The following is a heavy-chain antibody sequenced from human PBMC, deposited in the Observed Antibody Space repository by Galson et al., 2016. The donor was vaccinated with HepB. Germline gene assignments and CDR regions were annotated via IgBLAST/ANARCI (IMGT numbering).Heavy chain of an antibody. CDR2: ISWDGGST. CDR1: GFTLEGYT. V-gene: IGHV3-43*01. CDR3: ARDGGHTPMTIKNWFNP. J-gene: IGHJ5*02. D-gene: IGHD5-18*01. Sequence: SLRLSCAVSGFTLEGYTMHWVRQFPGKGLEWVSLISWDGGSTYYADSVNGRFTVSRDNSKKSLYLQMNSLRTEDTALYYCARDGGHTPMTIKNWFNPGGQGTLVTVSS.